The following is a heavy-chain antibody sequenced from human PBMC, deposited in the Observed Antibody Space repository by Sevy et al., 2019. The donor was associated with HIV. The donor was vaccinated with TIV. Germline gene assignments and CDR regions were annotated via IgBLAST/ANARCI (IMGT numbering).Heavy chain of an antibody. D-gene: IGHD3-3*01. V-gene: IGHV3-21*01. J-gene: IGHJ3*02. CDR1: GFTFSSYS. Sequence: GGSLRLSCAASGFTFSSYSMNWVRQAPGKGLEWVSSISSSGSYIYYADSVKGRFTISRDNAKNSLYLQMNSLRAEDTAVYYCARGIWSGYYLYAFDIWGQGTMVTVSS. CDR3: ARGIWSGYYLYAFDI. CDR2: ISSSGSYI.